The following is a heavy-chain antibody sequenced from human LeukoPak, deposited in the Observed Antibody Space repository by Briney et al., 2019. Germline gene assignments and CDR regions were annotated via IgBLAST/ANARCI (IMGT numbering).Heavy chain of an antibody. J-gene: IGHJ4*02. CDR1: GGTFTSYA. V-gene: IGHV1-69*05. D-gene: IGHD5-24*01. Sequence: ASVTVSFKASGGTFTSYAISWVRQAPGQGREWMGRIIPIFGTANYAQKFQGRVTITTDESTSTAYMELSSLRSEDTAVYYCARGRDGYNYGIDYWGQGTLVTVSS. CDR3: ARGRDGYNYGIDY. CDR2: IIPIFGTA.